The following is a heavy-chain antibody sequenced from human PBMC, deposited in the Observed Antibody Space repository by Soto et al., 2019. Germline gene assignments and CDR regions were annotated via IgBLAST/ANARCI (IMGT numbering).Heavy chain of an antibody. V-gene: IGHV3-53*01. CDR1: GFTFSSND. CDR2: IYSGGST. CDR3: ATRPLLPGAP. J-gene: IGHJ3*01. D-gene: IGHD3-22*01. Sequence: EVQLVESGGGLIQPGGSLRLSCAASGFTFSSNDMNWVRQAPGKGLEWVSLIYSGGSTYYADSVKGRFTISRDNSNNTLYLHMSSLRAEDTAVYYCATRPLLPGAPWGQGTMVTVSS.